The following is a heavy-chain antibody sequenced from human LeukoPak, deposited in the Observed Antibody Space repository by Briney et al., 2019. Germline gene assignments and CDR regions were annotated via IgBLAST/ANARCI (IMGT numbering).Heavy chain of an antibody. CDR1: GFTFSSYW. CDR2: IKQGGSEK. V-gene: IGHV3-7*01. CDR3: ARIYCSSISCHFDY. D-gene: IGHD2-2*01. Sequence: GGSLRLSCAASGFTFSSYWMSWVRQAPGRGLDWVANIKQGGSEKYYVDSVKGRITISRDDAKSSLYLQMNSLRAEDTAVYYCARIYCSSISCHFDYWGQGTLVTVSS. J-gene: IGHJ4*02.